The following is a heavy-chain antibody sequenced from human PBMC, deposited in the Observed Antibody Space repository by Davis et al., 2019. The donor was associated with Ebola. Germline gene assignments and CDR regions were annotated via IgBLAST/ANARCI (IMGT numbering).Heavy chain of an antibody. D-gene: IGHD3-22*01. Sequence: ASVKVSCKVSGYTLTDLSMHWVRQAPGKGLEWMGGFDPEDGETIYAQKFQGRVTMTEDTSTDTAYMELSSLRSEDTAVYYCATAALYYYDSSGYPDAFDIWGQGTMVTVSS. CDR2: FDPEDGET. J-gene: IGHJ3*02. V-gene: IGHV1-24*01. CDR3: ATAALYYYDSSGYPDAFDI. CDR1: GYTLTDLS.